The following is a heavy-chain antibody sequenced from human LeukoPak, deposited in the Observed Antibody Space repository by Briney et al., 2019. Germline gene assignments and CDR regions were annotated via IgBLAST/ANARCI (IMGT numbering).Heavy chain of an antibody. J-gene: IGHJ4*02. CDR3: TAQGGSGDLRY. CDR2: IKRIIDGGTT. Sequence: GGSLRLSCTASGFTFSTYEMNWVRQAPGKGLEWVGHIKRIIDGGTTDYAAPVKGRFTVSRDDSINTLYLQMSSLKTEDTAVYYCTAQGGSGDLRYWGQGTLVTVSS. CDR1: GFTFSTYE. V-gene: IGHV3-15*01. D-gene: IGHD4-17*01.